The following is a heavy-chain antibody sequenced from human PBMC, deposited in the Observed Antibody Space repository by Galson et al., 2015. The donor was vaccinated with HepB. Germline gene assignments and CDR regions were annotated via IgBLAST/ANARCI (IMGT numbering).Heavy chain of an antibody. V-gene: IGHV3-49*03. CDR2: IRSKAYGGTT. Sequence: SLRLSCAASGFTFGDYAMSWFRQAPGKGLEWVGFIRSKAYGGTTEYAASVKGRFTISRDDSKSIAYLQMNSLKTEDTAVYYCTRDGVATYQLLFSAFDIWGQGTMVTVSS. J-gene: IGHJ3*02. CDR1: GFTFGDYA. D-gene: IGHD2-2*01. CDR3: TRDGVATYQLLFSAFDI.